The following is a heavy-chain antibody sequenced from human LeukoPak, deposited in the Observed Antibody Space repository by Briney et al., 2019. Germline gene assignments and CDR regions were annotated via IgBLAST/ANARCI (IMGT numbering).Heavy chain of an antibody. V-gene: IGHV4-59*01. D-gene: IGHD3-3*01. Sequence: PSETLSLTCTVSGGSISSYHWSWIQQPPGEGLEWIGHIYYTGSTNYNPSLKSRVTISLDTSKNQFSLKLTSVTAADTAVYYCTRSLGVVIHGGMDVWGQGTTVTVSS. J-gene: IGHJ6*02. CDR2: IYYTGST. CDR3: TRSLGVVIHGGMDV. CDR1: GGSISSYH.